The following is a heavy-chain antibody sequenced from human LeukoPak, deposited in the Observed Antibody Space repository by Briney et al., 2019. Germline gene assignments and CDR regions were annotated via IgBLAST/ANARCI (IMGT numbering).Heavy chain of an antibody. CDR1: GGTFSSYA. CDR2: IIPIFGTA. J-gene: IGHJ5*02. V-gene: IGHV1-69*13. D-gene: IGHD1-26*01. Sequence: ASVKVSCKASGGTFSSYAISWVRQAPGQGLEWMGGIIPIFGTANYAQKFQGRVTITADESTSTAYMELSSLRSEDTAVYYCAREGAMSFRNTSPDSGSYPWGQGTLVTVSS. CDR3: AREGAMSFRNTSPDSGSYP.